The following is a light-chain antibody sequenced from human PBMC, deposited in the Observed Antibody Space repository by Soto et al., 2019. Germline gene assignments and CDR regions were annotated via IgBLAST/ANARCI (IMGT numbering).Light chain of an antibody. J-gene: IGLJ3*02. CDR3: SSYRINTTQVL. CDR1: SSDVGTYNF. CDR2: EVS. V-gene: IGLV2-14*01. Sequence: QSALTQPASVSGSPGQSISISCTGTSSDVGTYNFVSWSQHHPGKAPKLIIFEVSDRPLGVSNRFSGSKSGNTASLTISGLQAEDEADYFCSSYRINTTQVLFGGGTKVTVL.